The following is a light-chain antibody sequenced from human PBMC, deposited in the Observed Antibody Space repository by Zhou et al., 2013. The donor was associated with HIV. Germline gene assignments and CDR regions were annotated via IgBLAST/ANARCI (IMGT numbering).Light chain of an antibody. CDR1: QSIGRS. CDR3: QQYNNWPQT. Sequence: DIVMTQSPATLSVSLGERATLSCRASQSIGRSLAWYHQKPGQAPRFLIYGASARAPGIPARFSGSGSGTDFTLTISSLQSEDFAVYYCQQYNNWPQTFGQGTRVEIK. CDR2: GAS. J-gene: IGKJ1*01. V-gene: IGKV3-15*01.